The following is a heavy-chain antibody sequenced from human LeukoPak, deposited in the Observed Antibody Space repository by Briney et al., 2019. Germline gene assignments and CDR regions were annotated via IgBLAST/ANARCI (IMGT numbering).Heavy chain of an antibody. CDR1: GGSISSSSYY. J-gene: IGHJ4*02. CDR3: ARRGVSFLDY. V-gene: IGHV4-39*01. D-gene: IGHD6-13*01. Sequence: PSETLSLTCTVSGGSISSSSYYWGWIRQPPGKGLEWIGSIYYSGSTYYNPSLKSRVTISVDTSMNQFSLKLSSVTAADTAVYYCARRGVSFLDYWGQGTLVTVSS. CDR2: IYYSGST.